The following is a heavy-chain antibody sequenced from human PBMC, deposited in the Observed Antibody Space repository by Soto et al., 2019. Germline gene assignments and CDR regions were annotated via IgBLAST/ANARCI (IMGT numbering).Heavy chain of an antibody. V-gene: IGHV3-64D*06. D-gene: IGHD4-17*01. CDR2: ISSNGGST. J-gene: IGHJ6*02. Sequence: PGGSLRLSCAASEFTFANAWISWVRQAPGKGLEYVSAISSNGGSTYYADSVKGRFTISRDNSKNTLYLQMSSLRAEDTAVYYCVKGDDYGDYGDYYYYYGMDVWGQGTTVTVSS. CDR1: EFTFANAW. CDR3: VKGDDYGDYGDYYYYYGMDV.